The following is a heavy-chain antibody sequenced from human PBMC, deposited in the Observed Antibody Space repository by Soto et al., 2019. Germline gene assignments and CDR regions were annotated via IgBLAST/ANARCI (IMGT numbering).Heavy chain of an antibody. Sequence: SETLSLTCTVSGGSITSSYWSWIRRPPGKGLEWIAYIYDTGISGYTPSTSYNPSLKSRVTMSVDTSKSQFSLKLASVTAADKAVYYCARGEDAFFYYGLDVWGQGITVTVSS. CDR1: GGSITSSY. J-gene: IGHJ6*02. CDR2: IYDTGISGYTPST. V-gene: IGHV4-59*01. CDR3: ARGEDAFFYYGLDV.